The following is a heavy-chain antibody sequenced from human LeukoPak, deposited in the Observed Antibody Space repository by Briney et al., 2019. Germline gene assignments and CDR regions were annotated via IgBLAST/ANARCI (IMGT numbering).Heavy chain of an antibody. CDR3: ARIGLTTVVNDAFDI. V-gene: IGHV5-51*01. CDR2: IYPGDSDT. CDR1: GYSFTSYW. Sequence: GESLKISCKGSGYSFTSYWIGWVRQMPGKGLEWMGIIYPGDSDTRYSPSFQGQVTISADKSISTAYLRWSSLKASDTAMYYCARIGLTTVVNDAFDIWGQGTMVTVSS. D-gene: IGHD4-23*01. J-gene: IGHJ3*02.